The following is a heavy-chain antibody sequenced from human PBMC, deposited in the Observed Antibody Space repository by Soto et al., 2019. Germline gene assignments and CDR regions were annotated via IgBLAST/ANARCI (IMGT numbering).Heavy chain of an antibody. V-gene: IGHV4-34*01. CDR2: INHSENT. J-gene: IGHJ6*02. CDR3: ARDLTYYYGSGSPYYYYGMDV. Sequence: SETLSLTCAVYGGSFSGYYWSWIRQPPGKGLEWIGEINHSENTNYNPSLKSRVTISVDTAKNQFSLKLSSVTAAGTAVYYCARDLTYYYGSGSPYYYYGMDVWGQGTTVTVSS. CDR1: GGSFSGYY. D-gene: IGHD3-10*01.